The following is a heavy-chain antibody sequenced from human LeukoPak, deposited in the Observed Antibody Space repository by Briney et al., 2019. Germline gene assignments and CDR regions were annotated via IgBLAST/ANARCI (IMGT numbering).Heavy chain of an antibody. V-gene: IGHV3-21*01. CDR3: AKSTRAVMAMMGV. J-gene: IGHJ6*04. CDR1: GYTFSSYT. D-gene: IGHD3-16*01. CDR2: ISSSSSYI. Sequence: GGSLRLSCVASGYTFSSYTMNWVRQAPGKGLEWVSSISSSSSYIYYADSVKGRFTISRDNAKNSLYLQKNTLRAEDTAVYFCAKSTRAVMAMMGVWGKGTTVTVSS.